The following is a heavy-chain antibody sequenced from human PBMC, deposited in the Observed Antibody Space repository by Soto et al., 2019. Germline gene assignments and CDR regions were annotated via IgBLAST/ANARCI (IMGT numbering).Heavy chain of an antibody. D-gene: IGHD3-9*01. CDR3: GRLEGLATISYNFDY. J-gene: IGHJ4*02. Sequence: SETLFLTSTVAGGSVSSSSYYWGCVRQPPGKGLEWIGSVYYSGSTYYNPSLESRVTIAVDKSKNQFSLKLMSLSAADTAVYYCGRLEGLATISYNFDYWGQGALVTVSS. CDR1: GGSVSSSSYY. V-gene: IGHV4-39*01. CDR2: VYYSGST.